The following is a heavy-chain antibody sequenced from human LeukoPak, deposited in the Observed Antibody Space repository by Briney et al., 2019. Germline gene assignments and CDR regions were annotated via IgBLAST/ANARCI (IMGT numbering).Heavy chain of an antibody. J-gene: IGHJ4*02. CDR1: GGTFSSYA. Sequence: ASVKVSCKASGGTFSSYAISWVRQAPGQRLEWMGWINPNSGGTNYAQKFQGRVTMTRDTSISTAYMELSRLRSDDTAVYYCATSDVGDSSPSDYWGQGTLVTVSS. CDR3: ATSDVGDSSPSDY. CDR2: INPNSGGT. D-gene: IGHD6-13*01. V-gene: IGHV1-2*02.